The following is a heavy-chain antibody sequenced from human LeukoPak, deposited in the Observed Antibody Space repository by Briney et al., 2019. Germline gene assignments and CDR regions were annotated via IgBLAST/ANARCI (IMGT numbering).Heavy chain of an antibody. D-gene: IGHD3-10*01. V-gene: IGHV4-39*07. CDR3: AKSNGYGLIDI. CDR1: ICSISTSNYY. CDR2: IFYSTST. Sequence: SETLSLTCSVSICSISTSNYYWCWFRQPPAKALEGFGNIFYSTSTYYSPSLNIRVTISLDTSRNQFSLKLNSVAAEDTAVYYWAKSNGYGLIDIWGKGTMVTVSS. J-gene: IGHJ3*02.